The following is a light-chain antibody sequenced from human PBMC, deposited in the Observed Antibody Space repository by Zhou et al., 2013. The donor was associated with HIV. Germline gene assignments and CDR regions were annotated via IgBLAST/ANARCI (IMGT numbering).Light chain of an antibody. Sequence: AIRITQSPSSLSASTGDRVTITCRASQNISSYLAWYQQKPGKAPNLLISAASTLQRGVPSRFSGSGSGTDFTLTISSLQPEDFATYYCQQANSFPYTFGQGTKLEIK. CDR3: QQANSFPYT. CDR2: AAS. CDR1: QNISSY. V-gene: IGKV1-8*01. J-gene: IGKJ2*01.